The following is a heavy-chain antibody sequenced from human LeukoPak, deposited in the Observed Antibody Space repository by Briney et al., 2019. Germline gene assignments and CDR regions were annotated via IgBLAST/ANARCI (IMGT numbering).Heavy chain of an antibody. CDR1: GFTFSGYW. Sequence: GGSLRLSCAASGFTFSGYWMSWLRQAPGKGLEWVANIKQDGGEKYYVDSVKGRFTISRDNAKNSLNLQMNSLRAEDTAVYYCARDRGFGQADVWGKGTTVTVSS. J-gene: IGHJ6*04. CDR3: ARDRGFGQADV. D-gene: IGHD3-10*01. CDR2: IKQDGGEK. V-gene: IGHV3-7*01.